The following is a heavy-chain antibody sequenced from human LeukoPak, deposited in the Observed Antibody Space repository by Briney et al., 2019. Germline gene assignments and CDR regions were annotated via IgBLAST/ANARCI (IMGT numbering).Heavy chain of an antibody. V-gene: IGHV5-51*01. CDR1: GYTFTNYW. CDR2: IYPGDSDT. J-gene: IGHJ4*02. D-gene: IGHD3-22*01. Sequence: GESLKISCNGSGYTFTNYWIGWGRQMPGKGLEWMGIIYPGDSDTRYSPSFQGQVTNSADKSISTAYLQWSSLKTSDTAMYYCARRYCDSSGYSRHFDYWGQGTLVTVSS. CDR3: ARRYCDSSGYSRHFDY.